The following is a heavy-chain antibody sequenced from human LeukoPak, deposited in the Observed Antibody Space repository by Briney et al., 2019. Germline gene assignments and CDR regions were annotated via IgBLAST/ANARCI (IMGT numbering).Heavy chain of an antibody. CDR2: ISSSSSTI. CDR1: GFTFSSYS. Sequence: GSLRLSCAASGFTFSSYSMNWVRQAPGKGLEWVSYISSSSSTIYYADSVKGRFTISRDNAKNSLYLQMSSLRDEDTAVYYCASENRELVGTFFDYWGQGTLVTVSS. J-gene: IGHJ4*02. CDR3: ASENRELVGTFFDY. D-gene: IGHD1-26*01. V-gene: IGHV3-48*02.